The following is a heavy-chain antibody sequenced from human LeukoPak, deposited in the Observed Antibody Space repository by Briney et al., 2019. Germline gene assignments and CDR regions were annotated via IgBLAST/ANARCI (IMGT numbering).Heavy chain of an antibody. D-gene: IGHD5-24*01. CDR2: IYTSGST. CDR1: GGSISSYY. Sequence: SETLSLTCTVSGGSISSYYWSWIRQPAGKGLEWIGRIYTSGSTNYNPSLKSRVTMSVDTSKNQFSLKLSSVTAADTAVYYCARDFPRLRRDGYNHLAYYYYMDVWGKGTTVTVSS. V-gene: IGHV4-4*07. J-gene: IGHJ6*03. CDR3: ARDFPRLRRDGYNHLAYYYYMDV.